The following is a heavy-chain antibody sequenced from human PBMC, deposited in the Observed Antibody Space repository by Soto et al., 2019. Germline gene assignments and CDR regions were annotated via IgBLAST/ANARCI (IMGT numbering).Heavy chain of an antibody. D-gene: IGHD1-26*01. J-gene: IGHJ4*02. CDR3: VRGEAV. CDR2: INTNNGGT. Sequence: XSVKVSCNASGYPFTDYYMHWVRQAPGQGLEWMGWINTNNGGTIYAPKFQGRVTMTRDTSISTAYMEMSSLRSDDTAVYYCVRGEAVWGQGTLVTVSS. CDR1: GYPFTDYY. V-gene: IGHV1-2*02.